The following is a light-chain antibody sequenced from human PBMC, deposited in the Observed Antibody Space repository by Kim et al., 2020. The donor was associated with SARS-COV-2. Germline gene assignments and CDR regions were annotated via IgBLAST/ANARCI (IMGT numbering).Light chain of an antibody. J-gene: IGKJ2*01. Sequence: SASVGDRVTITCRASQSIDSWLAWYQHKPGQAPKVLIYDGSSLQSGVPSRFSGSVSGTEFTLTLSSLQPDDFATYYCQEYITYPYTFSQGTKLEIK. CDR2: DGS. CDR1: QSIDSW. V-gene: IGKV1-5*01. CDR3: QEYITYPYT.